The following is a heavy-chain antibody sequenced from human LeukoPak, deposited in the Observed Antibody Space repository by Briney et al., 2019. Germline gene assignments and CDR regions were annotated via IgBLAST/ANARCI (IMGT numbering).Heavy chain of an antibody. Sequence: KASETLSLTCTVSGGSISSYYWSWIRQPPGKGLEWIGYIYYSGSTNYNPSLKSRVTISVDTSKNQFSLKLSSVTAADTAVYYCARGESIAAAVGTYYYYYMDVWGKGTTVTISS. V-gene: IGHV4-59*01. D-gene: IGHD6-13*01. CDR2: IYYSGST. J-gene: IGHJ6*03. CDR1: GGSISSYY. CDR3: ARGESIAAAVGTYYYYYMDV.